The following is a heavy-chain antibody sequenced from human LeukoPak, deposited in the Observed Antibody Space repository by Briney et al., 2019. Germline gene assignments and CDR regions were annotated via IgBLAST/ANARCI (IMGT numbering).Heavy chain of an antibody. CDR3: ARGATVAGDFDY. CDR1: GLTVSRNY. D-gene: IGHD6-19*01. Sequence: GGSLRLSCAASGLTVSRNYMSWVRQAPGKGLEWVSVFYAVGDTYYADSVKGRFTISRDNSKNTLYLQMYSLRAEDTAVYYCARGATVAGDFDYPGQGTLVTVSS. J-gene: IGHJ4*02. CDR2: FYAVGDT. V-gene: IGHV3-66*01.